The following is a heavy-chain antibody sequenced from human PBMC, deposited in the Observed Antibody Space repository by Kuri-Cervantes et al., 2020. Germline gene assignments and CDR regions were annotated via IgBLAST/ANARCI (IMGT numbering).Heavy chain of an antibody. V-gene: IGHV1-24*01. CDR3: ARGHNGPFDY. CDR1: GYTFTGYY. J-gene: IGHJ4*02. Sequence: ASVKVSCKASGYTFTGYYMHWVRQAPGQGLEWMGGFDPEDGETIYAQKFQGRVTMTEDTSTDTAYMELSSLRSEDTAVYYCARGHNGPFDYWGQGTLVTVSS. D-gene: IGHD1-14*01. CDR2: FDPEDGET.